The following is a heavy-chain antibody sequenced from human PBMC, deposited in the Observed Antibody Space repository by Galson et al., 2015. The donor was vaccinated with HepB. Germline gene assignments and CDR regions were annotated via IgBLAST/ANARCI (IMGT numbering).Heavy chain of an antibody. CDR1: GYTFSSYD. J-gene: IGHJ4*02. Sequence: SVKVSCKASGYTFSSYDINWVRQATGQGLEWMGWMNPNSGNTGYAQGFTGRFVFSLDTSVSTAYLQISSLKAEDTAVYYCARDYEDHPDGGHCSSTSCYLHYFDYWGQGTLVTVSS. CDR2: MNPNSGNT. CDR3: ARDYEDHPDGGHCSSTSCYLHYFDY. V-gene: IGHV7-4-1*02. D-gene: IGHD2-2*01.